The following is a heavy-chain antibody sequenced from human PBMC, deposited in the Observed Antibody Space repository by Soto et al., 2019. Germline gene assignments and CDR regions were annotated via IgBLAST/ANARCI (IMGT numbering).Heavy chain of an antibody. CDR1: GGSISSYY. V-gene: IGHV4-59*01. J-gene: IGHJ4*02. Sequence: SETLSLTCTVSGGSISSYYWSWIRQPPGKGLEWIGYIYYSGSTNYNPSLKSRVTISVDTSKNQFSLKLSSVTAADTAVYYCARIGSSGWDDYWGQGTLVTVSS. CDR3: ARIGSSGWDDY. CDR2: IYYSGST. D-gene: IGHD6-19*01.